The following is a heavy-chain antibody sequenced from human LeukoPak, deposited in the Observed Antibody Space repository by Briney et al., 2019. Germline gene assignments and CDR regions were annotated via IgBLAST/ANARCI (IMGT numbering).Heavy chain of an antibody. CDR1: GGSVSSGSYY. J-gene: IGHJ6*02. V-gene: IGHV4-39*07. Sequence: SETLSLTCTVSGGSVSSGSYYWSWIRQPPGKGLEWIGEINHSGSTNYNPSLKSRVTISVDTSKNQFSLKLSSVTAADTAVYYCARVITIRMDVWGQGTTVTVSS. CDR2: INHSGST. D-gene: IGHD3-3*01. CDR3: ARVITIRMDV.